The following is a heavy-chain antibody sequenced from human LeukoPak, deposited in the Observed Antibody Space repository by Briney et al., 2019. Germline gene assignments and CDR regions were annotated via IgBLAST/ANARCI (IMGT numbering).Heavy chain of an antibody. D-gene: IGHD5-12*01. J-gene: IGHJ4*02. CDR1: GGSVSNGSYY. CDR3: AAEVDDYVDY. V-gene: IGHV4-61*01. CDR2: IYYSGST. Sequence: PSETLSLTCTVSGGSVSNGSYYWRWIRQPPGKGLEWIGYIYYSGSTNYNPSLKSRVTISVDTSKNQFSLKLSSVTAADTAVYYCAAEVDDYVDYWGQGTLVTVSS.